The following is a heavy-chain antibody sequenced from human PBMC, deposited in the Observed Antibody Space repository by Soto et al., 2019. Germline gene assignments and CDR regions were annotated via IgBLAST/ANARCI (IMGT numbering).Heavy chain of an antibody. D-gene: IGHD6-6*01. J-gene: IGHJ4*02. CDR3: ASIEYSSSSTSFDY. CDR1: GGSISSGGYY. V-gene: IGHV4-31*03. Sequence: SEPLSLTCTVSGGSISSGGYYWSWIRQHPGKDLEWIGYIYYSGSTYYNPSLKSRVTISVDTSKNQFSLKLSSVTAADTAVYYCASIEYSSSSTSFDYWGQGTLVTVSS. CDR2: IYYSGST.